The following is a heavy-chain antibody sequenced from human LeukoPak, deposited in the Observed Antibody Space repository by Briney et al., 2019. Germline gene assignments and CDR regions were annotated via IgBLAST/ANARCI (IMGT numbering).Heavy chain of an antibody. CDR2: ISSTSTFI. CDR1: GFTFSSYS. Sequence: GGSLRLSCAASGFTFSSYSMNWVRQAPGKGLDWVSSISSTSTFIYYADSVKGRFTISRDNAKNSLFLQMNSLRAEDTAVYYCARGRLIRLESFFDLWGQGTLVTVSS. J-gene: IGHJ4*02. D-gene: IGHD2-21*01. V-gene: IGHV3-21*01. CDR3: ARGRLIRLESFFDL.